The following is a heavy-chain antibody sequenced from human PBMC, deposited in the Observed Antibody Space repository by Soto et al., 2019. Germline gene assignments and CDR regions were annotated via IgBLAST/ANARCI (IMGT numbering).Heavy chain of an antibody. Sequence: EVQLVESGGGLVQPGGSLRLSCAASGFTFSSYSMNWVRQAPGKGLEWVSYISSSSSTIYYADSVKGRFTISRDNAKNSLYLQMNSLRAEDTAVYYCARSPPTGTTLYYFDYWGQGTLVTVSS. CDR3: ARSPPTGTTLYYFDY. J-gene: IGHJ4*02. D-gene: IGHD1-7*01. V-gene: IGHV3-48*01. CDR1: GFTFSSYS. CDR2: ISSSSSTI.